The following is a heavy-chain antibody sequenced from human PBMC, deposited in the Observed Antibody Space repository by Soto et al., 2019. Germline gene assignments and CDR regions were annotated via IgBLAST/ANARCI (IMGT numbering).Heavy chain of an antibody. CDR3: ASGTVVAATPSDY. V-gene: IGHV4-30-4*01. CDR2: IYYSGST. CDR1: GGSISSGDYY. D-gene: IGHD2-15*01. J-gene: IGHJ4*02. Sequence: SETLSLTCTVSGGSISSGDYYWSWIRQPPGKGLEWIGYIYYSGSTYYNPSLKSRVTISVDTSKNQFSLKLSSVTAADTAVYYCASGTVVAATPSDYWGQGTLVTVSS.